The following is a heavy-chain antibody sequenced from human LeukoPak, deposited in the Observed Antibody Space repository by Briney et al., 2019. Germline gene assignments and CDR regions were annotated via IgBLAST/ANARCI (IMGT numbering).Heavy chain of an antibody. Sequence: GESLKISCRGSGYSFTSYWIGWVRPMPGKGLEWMGMIYPGDSDTRYSPSFQGQVTISADKSISTAYLQWSSLKASDTAMYYCARVVVPAADEYYMDVWGKGTTVTVSS. J-gene: IGHJ6*03. CDR2: IYPGDSDT. CDR3: ARVVVPAADEYYMDV. D-gene: IGHD2-2*01. CDR1: GYSFTSYW. V-gene: IGHV5-51*01.